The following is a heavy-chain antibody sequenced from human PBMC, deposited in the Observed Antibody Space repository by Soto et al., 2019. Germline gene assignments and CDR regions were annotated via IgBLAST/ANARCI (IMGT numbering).Heavy chain of an antibody. D-gene: IGHD4-17*01. V-gene: IGHV5-51*01. CDR1: GYSFTNYW. J-gene: IGHJ5*02. CDR2: IYPSDSTT. CDR3: SRHGFYGEYSSNYCDP. Sequence: PGASLKISCKPSGYSFTNYWIAWVRQVPGKGLQYMGIIYPSDSTTRYSPSFQGQVTISADKSISTAYLQWNSLKASDTAMYYCSRHGFYGEYSSNYCDPWGQGTLVTVSS.